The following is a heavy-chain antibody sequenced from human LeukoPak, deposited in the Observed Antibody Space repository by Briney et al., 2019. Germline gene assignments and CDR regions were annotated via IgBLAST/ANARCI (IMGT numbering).Heavy chain of an antibody. D-gene: IGHD6-13*01. Sequence: GGSLRLSCAASEFAFDDYWMAWVRQAPGRRLEWVANINRDESEKYYVDSVKGRFTISRDNAKNSLYLQMNSLTAEDTAVYYCARERLLLAAGHFDHWGQGTLVTVSS. CDR3: ARERLLLAAGHFDH. CDR1: EFAFDDYW. V-gene: IGHV3-7*01. J-gene: IGHJ4*02. CDR2: INRDESEK.